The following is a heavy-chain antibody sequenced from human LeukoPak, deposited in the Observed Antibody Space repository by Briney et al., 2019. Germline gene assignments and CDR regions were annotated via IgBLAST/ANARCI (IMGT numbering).Heavy chain of an antibody. CDR2: IHRDGST. CDR1: GFTVSTNY. D-gene: IGHD3-10*01. CDR3: ARDGEHVLAHDY. V-gene: IGHV3-66*01. Sequence: PGGSLRLSCAVSGFTVSTNYMSWVRQAPGKGLEWVSIIHRDGSTSYADSVKGRFTTSRDNSKNTLFIRMNSLRAEDTGVYYCARDGEHVLAHDYWGQGTLVTVSS. J-gene: IGHJ4*02.